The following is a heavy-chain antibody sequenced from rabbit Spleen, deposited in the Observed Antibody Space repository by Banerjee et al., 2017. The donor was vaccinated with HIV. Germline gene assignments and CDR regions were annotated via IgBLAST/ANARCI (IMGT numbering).Heavy chain of an antibody. CDR2: IYTSSGNT. CDR1: GFSVSNSYY. D-gene: IGHD2-1*01. V-gene: IGHV1S45*01. J-gene: IGHJ3*01. CDR3: ARSISTLYDGGDL. Sequence: QEQLVESGGGLVQPEGSLTLTCTASGFSVSNSYYMCWVRQAPGKGLEWIACIYTSSGNTWYASWAKGRFTISKTSSTTVTLQLNSLTAADTATYFCARSISTLYDGGDLWGPGTLVTVS.